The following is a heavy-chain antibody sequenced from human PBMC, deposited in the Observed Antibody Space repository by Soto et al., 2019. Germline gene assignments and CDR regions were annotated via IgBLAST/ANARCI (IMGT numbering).Heavy chain of an antibody. D-gene: IGHD1-7*01. V-gene: IGHV3-15*01. J-gene: IGHJ4*02. CDR2: VRSKADGGTT. Sequence: PGGSLRLSCAASGFPFANAWMSWVRQAPGKGLEWVGRVRSKADGGTTDYAAPVKGRFTISRDDSENTLYLQMNSLKIDDTAVYYCRRDWDYPVLWGQGTLVTVSS. CDR1: GFPFANAW. CDR3: RRDWDYPVL.